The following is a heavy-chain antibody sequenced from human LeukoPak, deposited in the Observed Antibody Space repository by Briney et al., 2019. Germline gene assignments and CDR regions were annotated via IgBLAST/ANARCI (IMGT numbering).Heavy chain of an antibody. CDR2: ISGRTSTI. CDR3: ARATTYDILTGYFDY. CDR1: GFTFSPYS. J-gene: IGHJ4*02. V-gene: IGHV3-48*01. Sequence: GGSLRLSCVVSGFTFSPYSMNWVRQAPGKGLEWVAYISGRTSTIYYADSVYGRFTISRDNAKNSLYLQMNSLRAEDTAVYYCARATTYDILTGYFDYWGQGTLVTVSS. D-gene: IGHD3-9*01.